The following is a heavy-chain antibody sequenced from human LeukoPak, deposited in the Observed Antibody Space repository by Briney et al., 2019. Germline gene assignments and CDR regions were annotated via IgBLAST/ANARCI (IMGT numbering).Heavy chain of an antibody. Sequence: SETLSLTCTVSGGSISSGSYYWSWIRQPAGKGLEWIGRIYTSGSTNYNPSLKSRVTISVDTSKNQFSLKLSSVTAADTAVYYCARGRGYYDSSGYYQTNYFDYWGQGTLVTVSS. CDR3: ARGRGYYDSSGYYQTNYFDY. CDR2: IYTSGST. V-gene: IGHV4-61*02. D-gene: IGHD3-22*01. J-gene: IGHJ4*02. CDR1: GGSISSGSYY.